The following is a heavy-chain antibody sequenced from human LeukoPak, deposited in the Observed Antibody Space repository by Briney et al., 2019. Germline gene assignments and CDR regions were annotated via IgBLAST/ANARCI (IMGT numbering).Heavy chain of an antibody. Sequence: ASVKVPCKASGYTFISYGISWVRQAPGQGLEWMGWISGYNGNTNYTQKFQGRVTMTTDTSTRTAYMELRSLRSDDTAVYYCARDEPIVVVPAGVDYWGQGTLVTVSS. V-gene: IGHV1-18*01. J-gene: IGHJ4*02. CDR1: GYTFISYG. CDR3: ARDEPIVVVPAGVDY. CDR2: ISGYNGNT. D-gene: IGHD2-2*01.